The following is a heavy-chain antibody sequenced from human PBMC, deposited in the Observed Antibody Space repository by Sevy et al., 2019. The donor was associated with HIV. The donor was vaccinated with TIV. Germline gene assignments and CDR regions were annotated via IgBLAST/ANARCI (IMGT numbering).Heavy chain of an antibody. J-gene: IGHJ4*02. D-gene: IGHD3-10*01. CDR2: INTGNGDT. Sequence: ASVKVSCKASGYTFTSYVMHWVRQAPGQRLQWMGWINTGNGDTKYSEKLQGRVTITRDTSESTAYMELSSLRSEDTAVYYCARDRGGSGDFDYWGQGTLVTVSS. CDR3: ARDRGGSGDFDY. CDR1: GYTFTSYV. V-gene: IGHV1-3*04.